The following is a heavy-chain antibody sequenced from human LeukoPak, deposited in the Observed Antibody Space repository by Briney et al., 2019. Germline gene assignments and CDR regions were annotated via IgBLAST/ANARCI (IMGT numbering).Heavy chain of an antibody. CDR3: ARGGSIMITFGGVPKDY. V-gene: IGHV1-18*01. D-gene: IGHD3-16*01. Sequence: ASVKVSCKASGYTFTSYGISWVRQAPGQGLEWMGWISGYNGNTNYAQKLQGRVTMTTGTSTSTAYMELRSLRSDDTAVYYCARGGSIMITFGGVPKDYWGQGTLVTVSS. CDR2: ISGYNGNT. J-gene: IGHJ4*02. CDR1: GYTFTSYG.